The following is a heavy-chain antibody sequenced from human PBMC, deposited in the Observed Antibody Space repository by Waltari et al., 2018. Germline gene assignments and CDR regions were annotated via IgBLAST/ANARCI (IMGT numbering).Heavy chain of an antibody. V-gene: IGHV4-34*01. CDR3: ARIAAAVSDY. J-gene: IGHJ4*02. CDR2: INHSGST. Sequence: QVQLQQWGAGLLKPSETLSLTCAVYGGSFSGYYWSWIRQPPGKGLEGIGEINHSGSTNYHPSRKSRVTISVDTSKNQFSLKLSSVTAADTAVYYCARIAAAVSDYWGQGTLVTVSS. CDR1: GGSFSGYY. D-gene: IGHD6-13*01.